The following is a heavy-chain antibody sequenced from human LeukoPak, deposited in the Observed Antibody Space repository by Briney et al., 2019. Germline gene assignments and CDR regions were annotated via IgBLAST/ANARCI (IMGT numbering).Heavy chain of an antibody. J-gene: IGHJ6*03. V-gene: IGHV4-38-2*01. D-gene: IGHD3-9*01. Sequence: ASETLSLTCAVSGYSISSGYYWGWIRQPPGKGLEWIGSIYHSGSTYYNPSLKSRVTISVDTSKNQFSLKLSSVTAADTAVYYCARGYDDILTGWHMVDYYYYYMDVWGKGTTVTVSS. CDR3: ARGYDDILTGWHMVDYYYYYMDV. CDR2: IYHSGST. CDR1: GYSISSGYY.